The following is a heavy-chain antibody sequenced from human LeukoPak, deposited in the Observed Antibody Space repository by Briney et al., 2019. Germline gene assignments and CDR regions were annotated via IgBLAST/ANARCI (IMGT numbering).Heavy chain of an antibody. Sequence: PSETLSLTCTVSGGSISSHYWSRIRQPPGKGLEWIGYIYYSGSTNYNPSLKSRVTISVDTSKNQFSLKLSSVTAADTAVYYCAGSSSTSFAYYYYYMDVWGKGTTVTVSS. V-gene: IGHV4-59*11. CDR2: IYYSGST. D-gene: IGHD2-2*01. J-gene: IGHJ6*03. CDR3: AGSSSTSFAYYYYYMDV. CDR1: GGSISSHY.